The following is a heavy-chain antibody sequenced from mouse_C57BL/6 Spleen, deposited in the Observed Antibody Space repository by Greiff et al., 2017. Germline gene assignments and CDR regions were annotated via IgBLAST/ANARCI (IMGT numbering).Heavy chain of an antibody. J-gene: IGHJ2*01. CDR1: GYAFSSYW. D-gene: IGHD1-1*01. Sequence: QVQLQQSGAELVKPGASVKISCKASGYAFSSYWMNWVKQRPGKGLEWIGKIYPGDGDTNYNGKFKGKATLTADKSSSSAYMQLSSLTSYYSAVYVCASFYYYGSSPYFDYWGQGTTLTVSS. CDR3: ASFYYYGSSPYFDY. V-gene: IGHV1-80*01. CDR2: IYPGDGDT.